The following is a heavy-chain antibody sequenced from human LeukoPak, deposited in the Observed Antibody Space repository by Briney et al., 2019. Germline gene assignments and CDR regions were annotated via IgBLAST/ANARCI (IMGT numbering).Heavy chain of an antibody. D-gene: IGHD2-2*01. Sequence: GGSLRLSCAASGFTFSSYSMNWVRQAPGKGLEWVSSISSGSYIYYADSVKGRFTISRDNAKNSLYLQMNSLRAEDTAVYYCASWSIVVVPAASLGTRYMDVWGKGTTVTVSS. V-gene: IGHV3-21*01. CDR1: GFTFSSYS. J-gene: IGHJ6*03. CDR2: ISSGSYI. CDR3: ASWSIVVVPAASLGTRYMDV.